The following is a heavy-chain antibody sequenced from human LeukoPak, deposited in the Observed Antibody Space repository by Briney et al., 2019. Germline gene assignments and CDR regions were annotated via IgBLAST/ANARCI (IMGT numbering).Heavy chain of an antibody. CDR3: ASPYYDILTGDY. CDR2: ISGSGGST. Sequence: GGSLRLSCAASGFTVSSNYMSWVRQAPGKGLEWVSAISGSGGSTYYADSVKGRFTISRDNSKNTLYLQMNSLRAEDTAVYYCASPYYDILTGDYWGQGTLVTVSS. V-gene: IGHV3-23*01. J-gene: IGHJ4*02. CDR1: GFTVSSNY. D-gene: IGHD3-9*01.